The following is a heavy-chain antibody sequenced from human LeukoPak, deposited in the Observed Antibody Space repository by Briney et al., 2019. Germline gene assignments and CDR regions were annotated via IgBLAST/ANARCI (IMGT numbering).Heavy chain of an antibody. V-gene: IGHV3-53*04. J-gene: IGHJ6*02. CDR1: GFTVSSNY. D-gene: IGHD3-3*01. CDR3: ASRHYDFWSGYKYYYGMDV. CDR2: IYSGGST. Sequence: GGSLRLSCAASGFTVSSNYMSWVRQAPGKGLEWVSVIYSGGSTYYADSVKGRFTISRHNSKNTLYLQMNSLRAEDTAVYYCASRHYDFWSGYKYYYGMDVWGQGTTVTVSS.